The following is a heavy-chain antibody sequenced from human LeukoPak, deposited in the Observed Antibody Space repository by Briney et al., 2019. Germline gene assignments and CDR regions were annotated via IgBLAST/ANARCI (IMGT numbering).Heavy chain of an antibody. D-gene: IGHD6-25*01. CDR2: MFYNGSP. CDR1: GGXISGNTYY. CDR3: ARRRGYSGGYYYFDY. V-gene: IGHV4-39*01. Sequence: SETLSPTCTVSGGXISGNTYYWGWIRQPPGKGLEWIGSMFYNGSPYYNPSLKSRVTISVDTSNNQFSLRVSSVTAADTAVYYCARRRGYSGGYYYFDYWGQGTLVTVSS. J-gene: IGHJ4*02.